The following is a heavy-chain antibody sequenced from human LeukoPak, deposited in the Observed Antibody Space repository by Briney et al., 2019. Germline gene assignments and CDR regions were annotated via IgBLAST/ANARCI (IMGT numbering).Heavy chain of an antibody. CDR2: IFYTGNT. J-gene: IGHJ4*02. Sequence: SETLSLTCSVSGVYFSSSGCYWVWHRQPPGKGLVGIGSIFYTGNTYYNPSLKSRITISADTSKIQFSLELRFVTAADTAVYYCARVGASLEWDWGSFPDYWGQGTVVTVSS. V-gene: IGHV4-39*01. D-gene: IGHD3-16*01. CDR3: ARVGASLEWDWGSFPDY. CDR1: GVYFSSSGCY.